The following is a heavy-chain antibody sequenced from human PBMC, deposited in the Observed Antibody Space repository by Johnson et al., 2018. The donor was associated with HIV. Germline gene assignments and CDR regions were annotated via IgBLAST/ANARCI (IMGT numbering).Heavy chain of an antibody. D-gene: IGHD3-22*01. J-gene: IGHJ3*02. Sequence: VQLVESGGGLVKPGGSLRLSCAASGFTFSDYYMSWIRQAPGKGLEWVSAISGSGGSTYYADSVKGRFTISRDNSQNTLYLQMNSLRDEDTAVYYCAKGMYYYDSSGYYLDAFDIWGQGTMVTVSS. CDR2: ISGSGGST. V-gene: IGHV3-23*04. CDR1: GFTFSDYY. CDR3: AKGMYYYDSSGYYLDAFDI.